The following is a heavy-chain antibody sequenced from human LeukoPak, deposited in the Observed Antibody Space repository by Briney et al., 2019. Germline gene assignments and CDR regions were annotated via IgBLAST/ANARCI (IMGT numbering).Heavy chain of an antibody. Sequence: GASVKVSCKASGYTFTSYYMHWVRQAPGHGLEWMGKINPSGGSTTYAQKFQGRVTMTRDTSTSTVYMEVSSLRSEDTAVYYCASLGWESAWWGQGTLVTVSS. V-gene: IGHV1-46*01. D-gene: IGHD1-26*01. CDR2: INPSGGST. CDR1: GYTFTSYY. CDR3: ASLGWESAW. J-gene: IGHJ4*02.